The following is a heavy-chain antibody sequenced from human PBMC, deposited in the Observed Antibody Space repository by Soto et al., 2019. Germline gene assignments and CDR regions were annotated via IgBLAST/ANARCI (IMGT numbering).Heavy chain of an antibody. CDR1: GFTFNPYA. Sequence: QVQLVESGGGGVQPGTSLRLSCAASGFTFNPYAIHWVRQAPGKGLELVAVISYDGTNKYYADSVKGRFTISRDNTKNTLYLQMNSLRAEDTAIYYCARAQTTAATRSPFDYWGQGTLVTVSS. CDR2: ISYDGTNK. D-gene: IGHD4-4*01. V-gene: IGHV3-30-3*01. J-gene: IGHJ4*02. CDR3: ARAQTTAATRSPFDY.